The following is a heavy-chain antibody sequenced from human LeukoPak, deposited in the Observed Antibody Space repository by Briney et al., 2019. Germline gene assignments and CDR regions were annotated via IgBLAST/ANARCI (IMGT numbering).Heavy chain of an antibody. CDR2: IHYNGRT. CDR3: ARASRPLSSGYYWTFDF. J-gene: IGHJ4*02. CDR1: GGSISNSGFY. D-gene: IGHD3-22*01. Sequence: SETLSLTCTVSGGSISNSGFYWGWIRQPPGKGLEWIGSIHYNGRTYYNPSLRSRVTISLDTSKNQFSLKLSSVTAADTAVYYCARASRPLSSGYYWTFDFWGQGTLVTVSS. V-gene: IGHV4-39*07.